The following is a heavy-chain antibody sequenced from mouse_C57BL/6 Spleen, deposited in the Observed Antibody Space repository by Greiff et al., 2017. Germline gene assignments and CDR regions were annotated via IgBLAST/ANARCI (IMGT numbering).Heavy chain of an antibody. CDR2: INPYNGGT. V-gene: IGHV1-19*01. D-gene: IGHD3-3*01. CDR3: ARKGQNWCFDV. Sequence: VHVKQSGPVLVKPGASVKMSCKASGYTFTDYYMNWVKQSHGKSLEWIGVINPYNGGTSYNQKFKGKATLTVDKSSSTAYMELNSLTSEDSAVYDCARKGQNWCFDVWGTGTTVTVSS. CDR1: GYTFTDYY. J-gene: IGHJ1*03.